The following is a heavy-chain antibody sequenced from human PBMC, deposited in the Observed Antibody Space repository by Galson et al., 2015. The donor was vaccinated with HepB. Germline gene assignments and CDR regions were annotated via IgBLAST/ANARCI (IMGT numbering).Heavy chain of an antibody. V-gene: IGHV3-11*05. D-gene: IGHD2-2*01. CDR3: ARDRECSSTSCYGEYFQH. J-gene: IGHJ1*01. CDR2: ISSSSSYT. CDR1: GFTFSDYY. Sequence: LRLSCAASGFTFSDYYMSWIRQAPGKGLEWVSYISSSSSYTNYADSVKGRFTISRDNAKNSLYLQMNSLRAEDTAVYYCARDRECSSTSCYGEYFQHWGQGTLVTVSS.